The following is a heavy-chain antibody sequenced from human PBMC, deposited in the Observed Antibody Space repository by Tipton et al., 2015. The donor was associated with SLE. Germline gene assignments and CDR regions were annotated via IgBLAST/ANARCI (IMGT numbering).Heavy chain of an antibody. J-gene: IGHJ4*02. CDR1: GGTFSSYA. CDR3: ARGGYCSSTSCYQTFDY. CDR2: IIPIFGTA. V-gene: IGHV1-69*05. Sequence: QSGAAVKKPGSSVKVSCKASGGTFSSYAISWVRQAPGQGLEWMGGIIPIFGTANYAQKFQGRVTITTDESTSTAYMELSSLRSEDTAVYYCARGGYCSSTSCYQTFDYWGQGTLVTVSS. D-gene: IGHD2-2*03.